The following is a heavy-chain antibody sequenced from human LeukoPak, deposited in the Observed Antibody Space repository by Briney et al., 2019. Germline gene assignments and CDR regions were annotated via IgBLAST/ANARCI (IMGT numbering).Heavy chain of an antibody. J-gene: IGHJ4*02. V-gene: IGHV4-39*01. CDR2: FYYRGNT. D-gene: IGHD5-24*01. CDR1: GDPLNRRRHY. CDR3: ARRRWLQEIDY. Sequence: PSETLSLTCPVSGDPLNRRRHYGAWIRQPPGKGLEWIGNFYYRGNTYYNPSLKSRVTISVDPSKNQFSLKLTSVTVADTAVYYCARRRWLQEIDYWGQGTLVTVSS.